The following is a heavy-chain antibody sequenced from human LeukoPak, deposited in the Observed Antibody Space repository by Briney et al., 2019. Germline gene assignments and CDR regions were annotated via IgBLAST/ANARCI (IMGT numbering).Heavy chain of an antibody. J-gene: IGHJ4*02. CDR1: GFTFSDYY. CDR2: ISSSGSTI. V-gene: IGHV3-11*01. CDR3: ARDRRVHVWFGELSD. Sequence: PGGSLRLSCAASGFTFSDYYMSWIRQAPGKGLEWVSYISSSGSTIYYADSVKGRFTISRDNAKNSLYLQMNSLRAEDTAVYYCARDRRVHVWFGELSDWGQGTLVTVSS. D-gene: IGHD3-10*01.